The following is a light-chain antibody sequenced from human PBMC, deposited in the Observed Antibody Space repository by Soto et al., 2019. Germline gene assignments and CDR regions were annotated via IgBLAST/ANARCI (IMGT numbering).Light chain of an antibody. CDR2: AAS. V-gene: IGKV1-8*01. Sequence: AIRMTQSPSSFSASTGDRVTITCRASQGISSYLAWYQQKPGKAPKLLVYAASTLQDGVPSRFSGSGSGTDFTLTISCLQSEDFAPYFCQHYYTYPQTFGQGTKLAIK. CDR1: QGISSY. J-gene: IGKJ2*01. CDR3: QHYYTYPQT.